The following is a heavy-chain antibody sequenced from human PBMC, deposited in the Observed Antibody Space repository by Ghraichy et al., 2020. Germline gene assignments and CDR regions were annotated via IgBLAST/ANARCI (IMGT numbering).Heavy chain of an antibody. CDR2: ISDTGTTI. CDR3: ARDGGYGDYYYDS. J-gene: IGHJ4*02. CDR1: GFTFSDYY. D-gene: IGHD4-17*01. V-gene: IGHV3-11*01. Sequence: GGSLRLSCAASGFTFSDYYMSWIRQAPGRGLEWVSFISDTGTTIYYADSVKGRFTLSRDNAKNSLYLQMNTLRAEDTAVYYCARDGGYGDYYYDSWGQGTLVTVSS.